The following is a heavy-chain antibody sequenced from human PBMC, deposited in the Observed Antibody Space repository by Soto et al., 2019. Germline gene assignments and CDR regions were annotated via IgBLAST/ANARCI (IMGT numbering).Heavy chain of an antibody. CDR1: GGSFSGYY. CDR3: ARVTLYYMDV. V-gene: IGHV4-34*01. CDR2: INHSGST. Sequence: SETLSLTCAVYGGSFSGYYWSWIRQPPGKGLEWIGEINHSGSTNYNPSLKSRVTISVDTSKNQFSLKLSSVTAADTAVYYCARVTLYYMDVWGKGTTVTVSS. J-gene: IGHJ6*03.